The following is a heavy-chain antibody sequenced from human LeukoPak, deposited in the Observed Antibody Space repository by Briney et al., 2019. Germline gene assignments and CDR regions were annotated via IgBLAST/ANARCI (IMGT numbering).Heavy chain of an antibody. J-gene: IGHJ3*02. CDR3: ARDVKATIAVVPDASDI. V-gene: IGHV3-48*02. CDR1: GFIFSSYC. CDR2: ISATSSAV. D-gene: IGHD6-19*01. Sequence: GGSLRLSCTASGFIFSSYCMNWLRQAPGKGLEWVSYISATSSAVYYTDSVKGRFTITRDNAKNSLYLQMNSLRDEDTAVYYCARDVKATIAVVPDASDIWGQGTMVTVSS.